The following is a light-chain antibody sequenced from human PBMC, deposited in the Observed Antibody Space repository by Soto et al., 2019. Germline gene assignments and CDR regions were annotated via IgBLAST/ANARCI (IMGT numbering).Light chain of an antibody. Sequence: QSALTQPASVSGSPGQSITISCTGTSSDFGSYNLVSWYQQHPGKAPRVMIYEGNKRSSGVSNRFSGSKSDNTAALTISGLQAEDEADYYCCSYAGSSTWVFGGGTKLTVL. V-gene: IGLV2-23*01. CDR3: CSYAGSSTWV. CDR1: SSDFGSYNL. CDR2: EGN. J-gene: IGLJ3*02.